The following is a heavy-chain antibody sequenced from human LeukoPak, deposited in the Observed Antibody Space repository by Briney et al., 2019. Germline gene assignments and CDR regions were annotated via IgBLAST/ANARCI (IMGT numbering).Heavy chain of an antibody. CDR1: GFTFSDYY. Sequence: SPGGSLKLSCAASGFTFSDYYMSWIRQAPGKGLKWVSGINWNGGSTGYADSVKGRFTISRDNAKNSLYLQMNSLRAEDTALYHCARVGSPHSSSWFWFDPWGQGTLVTVSS. CDR3: ARVGSPHSSSWFWFDP. V-gene: IGHV3-20*01. CDR2: INWNGGST. D-gene: IGHD6-13*01. J-gene: IGHJ5*02.